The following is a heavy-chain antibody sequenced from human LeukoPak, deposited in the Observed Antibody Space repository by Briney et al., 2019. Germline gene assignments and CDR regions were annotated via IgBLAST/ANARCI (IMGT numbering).Heavy chain of an antibody. J-gene: IGHJ4*02. CDR3: ARMGVASMTTLYYFDY. V-gene: IGHV3-21*01. D-gene: IGHD4-11*01. CDR2: ISSSCSYI. Sequence: GGSLRLSCAASGFTFSSYSMNWVRQAPGKGLEWVSSISSSCSYIYYADSVKGRFTISRDNAKNSLYLQMNSLRAEDTAVYYCARMGVASMTTLYYFDYWGQGTLVTVSS. CDR1: GFTFSSYS.